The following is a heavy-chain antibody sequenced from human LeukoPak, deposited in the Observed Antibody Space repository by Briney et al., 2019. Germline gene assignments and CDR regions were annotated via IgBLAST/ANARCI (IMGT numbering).Heavy chain of an antibody. CDR2: IYTSGST. CDR3: ATYKPGGWFDP. Sequence: SETLSLTCTVSGGSISGYYWTWIRQPAGKGLEWIGRIYTSGSTNYNPSLKSRVTISVDKSKNQFSLKLSSVTAADTAVYYCATYKPGGWFDPWGQGTLVTVSS. V-gene: IGHV4-4*07. J-gene: IGHJ5*02. CDR1: GGSISGYY. D-gene: IGHD3-16*01.